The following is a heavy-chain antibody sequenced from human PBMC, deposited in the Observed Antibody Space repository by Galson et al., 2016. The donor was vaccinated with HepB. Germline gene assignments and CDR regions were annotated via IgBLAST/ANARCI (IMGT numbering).Heavy chain of an antibody. CDR1: GFTFSSYT. Sequence: SLRLSCAASGFTFSSYTMNWVRQAPGKGLEWVSYISDSSRYTDYADSVKGRLTISRDNAKNSLYLQMNSLRAEDTAVYYCAKEPGRYCSSTRCSGPWFDPWGQGTLVTVSS. CDR3: AKEPGRYCSSTRCSGPWFDP. V-gene: IGHV3-21*06. J-gene: IGHJ5*02. CDR2: ISDSSRYT. D-gene: IGHD2-2*01.